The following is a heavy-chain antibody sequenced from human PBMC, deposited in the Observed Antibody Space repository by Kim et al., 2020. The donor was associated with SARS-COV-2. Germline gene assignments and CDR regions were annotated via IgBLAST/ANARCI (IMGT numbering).Heavy chain of an antibody. D-gene: IGHD3-10*01. CDR3: ARDRGGLKHYMDV. V-gene: IGHV4-59*01. Sequence: SNPSLEGRVAISIDTSKNQFSLNLRSVTAADTALYYCARDRGGLKHYMDVWGKGTAVTISS. J-gene: IGHJ6*03.